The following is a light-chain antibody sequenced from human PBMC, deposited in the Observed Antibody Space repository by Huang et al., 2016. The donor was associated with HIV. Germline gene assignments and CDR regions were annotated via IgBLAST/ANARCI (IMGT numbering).Light chain of an antibody. CDR3: QQYYSTPDT. J-gene: IGKJ4*01. Sequence: DIVLTQSPDSLAVSLGERATINCKSSQSLLYSSNNKNYLAWYQQKPGQPPKLVIYWSSIRESVVPERFRGSGSGTDFPLTIGSLQAEDVAVYYCQQYYSTPDTFGGGTKVEIK. CDR1: QSLLYSSNNKNY. CDR2: WSS. V-gene: IGKV4-1*01.